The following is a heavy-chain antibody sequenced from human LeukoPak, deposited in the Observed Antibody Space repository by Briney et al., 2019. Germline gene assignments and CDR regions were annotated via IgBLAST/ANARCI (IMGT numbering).Heavy chain of an antibody. CDR3: AREVKANDRSVYYFDY. CDR1: GFIFSSYW. J-gene: IGHJ4*02. CDR2: IKQDGSEK. Sequence: PGGSLRLSCAASGFIFSSYWMSWVRQAPGKGLEWVANIKQDGSEKYYVDSVKGRFTISRDNAKNSLYLQMNSLRAEDTAVYYCAREVKANDRSVYYFDYWGQGTLVTVSS. V-gene: IGHV3-7*03. D-gene: IGHD3-22*01.